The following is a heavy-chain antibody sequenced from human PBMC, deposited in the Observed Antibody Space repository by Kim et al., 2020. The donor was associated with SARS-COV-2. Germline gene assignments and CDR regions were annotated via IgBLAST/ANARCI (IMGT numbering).Heavy chain of an antibody. J-gene: IGHJ5*02. Sequence: GGSLRLSCAASGFTVSTSFMSWVRQAPGKGLEWVSGTYTDGTTWYADSVKGRFPMSRDSSKNTLYLQMNSLRDEDPAVYYCSGEMNRLGSDNYHNHNCFDRGGRGTLAAVSA. D-gene: IGHD3-10*01. CDR1: GFTVSTSF. V-gene: IGHV3-53*01. CDR2: TYTDGTT. CDR3: SGEMNRLGSDNYHNHNCFDR.